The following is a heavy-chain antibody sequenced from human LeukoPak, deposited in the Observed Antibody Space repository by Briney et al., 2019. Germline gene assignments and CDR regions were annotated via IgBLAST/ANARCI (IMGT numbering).Heavy chain of an antibody. CDR2: IYTSGST. CDR3: ARASYSYDINGWVPFDY. D-gene: IGHD3-22*01. V-gene: IGHV4-61*02. CDR1: GNSISSGDNY. J-gene: IGHJ4*02. Sequence: SSETLSLTCSVSGNSISSGDNYWSWIRQPAGKGLEWIGRIYTSGSTNYNPSLKSRVTISVDTSKNRFSLRLSSVTAADTAVYYCARASYSYDINGWVPFDYWGQGTLVTVSS.